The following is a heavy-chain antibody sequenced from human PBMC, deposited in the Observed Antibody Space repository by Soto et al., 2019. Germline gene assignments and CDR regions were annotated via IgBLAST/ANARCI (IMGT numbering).Heavy chain of an antibody. D-gene: IGHD3-22*01. J-gene: IGHJ3*02. CDR1: GASISSSY. CDR3: ARGYYDTSGPSNTFDI. V-gene: IGHV4-59*01. CDR2: VYYSGST. Sequence: QVQLQESGPGLVKPSETLSLTCTVSGASISSSYWSWIRQSPGKGLEWIGYVYYSGSTNYNPSLKSRVTISVDTSKNQFSLKLSSVTAADTAVYYCARGYYDTSGPSNTFDIWGQGTMVTVSS.